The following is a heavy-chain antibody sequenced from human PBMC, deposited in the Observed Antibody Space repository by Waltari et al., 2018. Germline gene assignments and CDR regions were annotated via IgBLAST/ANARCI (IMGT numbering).Heavy chain of an antibody. CDR1: GYTFTSYA. Sequence: QVQLVQSGAEVKKPGASGKGSCKASGYTFTSYAMPGVRQAPGQRREWMGWINAGNGNTKYSQKFQGRVTITRDTSASTAYMELSSLRSEDTAVYYCARAIVGATHSAFDIWGQGTMVTVSS. V-gene: IGHV1-3*01. CDR3: ARAIVGATHSAFDI. CDR2: INAGNGNT. J-gene: IGHJ3*02. D-gene: IGHD1-26*01.